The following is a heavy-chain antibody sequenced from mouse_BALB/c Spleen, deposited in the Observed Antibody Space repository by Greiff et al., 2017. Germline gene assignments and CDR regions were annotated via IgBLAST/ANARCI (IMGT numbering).Heavy chain of an antibody. D-gene: IGHD1-2*01. CDR1: GYTFTSYW. CDR2: IDPSDSET. Sequence: VQLQQSGAELVKPGAPVKLSCKASGYTFTSYWMNWVKQRPGRGLEWIGRIDPSDSETHYNQKFKDKATLTVDKSSSTAYIQLSSLTSEDSAVYYCARSNSLMDYWGQGTSVTVSS. CDR3: ARSNSLMDY. V-gene: IGHV1-69*02. J-gene: IGHJ4*01.